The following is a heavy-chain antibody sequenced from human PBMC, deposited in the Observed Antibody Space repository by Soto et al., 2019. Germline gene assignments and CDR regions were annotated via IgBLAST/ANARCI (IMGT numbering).Heavy chain of an antibody. CDR3: ARIPTLRFLDWPDYYYYYMDV. Sequence: QVTLKESGPVLVKPTETLTLTCTVSGFSLSNARMGVSWIRQPPGKALEWLAHIFSNDEKSYSTSLKSRLTISKDTSKSQVVLTMTNMDPVDTATYYCARIPTLRFLDWPDYYYYYMDVWGKGTTVTVSS. CDR2: IFSNDEK. CDR1: GFSLSNARMG. D-gene: IGHD3-3*01. J-gene: IGHJ6*03. V-gene: IGHV2-26*01.